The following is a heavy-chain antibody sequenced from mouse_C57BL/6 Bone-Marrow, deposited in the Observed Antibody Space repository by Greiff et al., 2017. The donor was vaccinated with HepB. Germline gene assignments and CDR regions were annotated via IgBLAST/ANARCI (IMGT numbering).Heavy chain of an antibody. J-gene: IGHJ4*01. V-gene: IGHV1-59*01. CDR2: IDPSDSYT. D-gene: IGHD2-3*01. Sequence: VQLQQSGAELVRPGTSVKLSCKASGYTFTSYWMHWVKQRPGQGLEWIGVIDPSDSYTNYNQKFKGKATLTVDTSSSTAYMQLSSLTSEDSAVYYCARIYDGYYEPLYYYAMDYWGQGTSVTVSS. CDR3: ARIYDGYYEPLYYYAMDY. CDR1: GYTFTSYW.